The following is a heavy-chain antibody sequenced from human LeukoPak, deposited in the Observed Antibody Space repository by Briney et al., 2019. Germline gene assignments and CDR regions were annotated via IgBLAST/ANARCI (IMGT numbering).Heavy chain of an antibody. CDR2: ISSSGSTI. V-gene: IGHV3-48*03. D-gene: IGHD4-23*01. CDR3: ARKARWYRFYY. J-gene: IGHJ4*02. Sequence: GGSLRLSCAASGFTFSSYEMNWVRQAPGKGLEWVSYISSSGSTIYYADSVKGRFTISRDNAKNSLYLQMNSLRAEDTAVYYCARKARWYRFYYWGQGTLVTVSS. CDR1: GFTFSSYE.